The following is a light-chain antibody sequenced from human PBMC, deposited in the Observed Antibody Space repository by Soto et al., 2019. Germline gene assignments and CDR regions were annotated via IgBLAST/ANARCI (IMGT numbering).Light chain of an antibody. J-gene: IGKJ4*01. CDR2: QIS. V-gene: IGKV2-24*01. Sequence: DIVLTQTPLSSPVTVGQPASISCRSSQRLVHSDGNTYLSWLQQRPGQPQRLLIDQISNRFSGVPDRFTGSRAGADFTLKISRVEAEDVGTYYGMQATQFPLTFGGGTKVEIK. CDR3: MQATQFPLT. CDR1: QRLVHSDGNTY.